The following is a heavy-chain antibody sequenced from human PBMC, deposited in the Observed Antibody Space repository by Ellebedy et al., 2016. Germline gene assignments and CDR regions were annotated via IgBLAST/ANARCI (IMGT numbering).Heavy chain of an antibody. V-gene: IGHV3-7*01. CDR1: GFTFNTYW. D-gene: IGHD3-16*01. CDR2: INPDGTVK. J-gene: IGHJ5*02. CDR3: AGWGDWSNP. Sequence: GGSLRLSXAASGFTFNTYWMNWIRQTPGKGLEWVANINPDGTVKTYVDSVKGRFAISRDNAASSLFLEMNSLRVEDTAVYYCAGWGDWSNPWGQGALVTVSS.